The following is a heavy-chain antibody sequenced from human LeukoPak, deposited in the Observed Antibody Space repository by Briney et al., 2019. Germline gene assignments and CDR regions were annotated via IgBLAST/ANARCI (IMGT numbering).Heavy chain of an antibody. D-gene: IGHD3-3*01. J-gene: IGHJ4*02. CDR1: GFTFSSYA. V-gene: IGHV3-30-3*01. CDR3: ARDFYDFWSGYAY. CDR2: ISYDGSNK. Sequence: PGRYLRLYCAASGFTFSSYAMHWVRQAPGKGLKGVAVISYDGSNKYYADYAKGRFTISRDNSKNTLYLQMNSLRAEDTAVYYCARDFYDFWSGYAYWGQGTLVTVSS.